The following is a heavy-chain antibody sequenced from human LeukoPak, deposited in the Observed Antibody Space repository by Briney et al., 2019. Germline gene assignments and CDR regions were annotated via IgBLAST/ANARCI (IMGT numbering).Heavy chain of an antibody. J-gene: IGHJ4*02. CDR2: IYYSGST. V-gene: IGHV4-59*06. Sequence: PSETLSLTCTVSGGSISSYYWSWIRQPPGKGLEWIGHIYYSGSTYYNPSLKSRGIISVETSKNQFSLKLSSVTAADTAVYYCARIMLSWGEFDCWGQGTLVTVSS. CDR3: ARIMLSWGEFDC. CDR1: GGSISSYY. D-gene: IGHD3-16*01.